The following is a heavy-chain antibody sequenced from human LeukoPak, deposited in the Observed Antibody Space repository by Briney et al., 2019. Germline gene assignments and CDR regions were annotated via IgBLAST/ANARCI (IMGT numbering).Heavy chain of an antibody. D-gene: IGHD3-22*01. CDR3: ARDPYYYDSSGYYGEGFDY. V-gene: IGHV3-21*01. Sequence: PGGSLRLSCAASGFTFSSYSMNWVRQAPGKGLEWVSSISSVSSYIFYADSVKGRFTIFRDDAKNSLYLQMNSLRAEDTAVYYCARDPYYYDSSGYYGEGFDYWGQGTLVTVSS. J-gene: IGHJ4*02. CDR2: ISSVSSYI. CDR1: GFTFSSYS.